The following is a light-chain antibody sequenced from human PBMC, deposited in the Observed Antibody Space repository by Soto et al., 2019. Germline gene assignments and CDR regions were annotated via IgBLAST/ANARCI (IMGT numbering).Light chain of an antibody. J-gene: IGKJ1*01. CDR2: GAS. CDR1: QSVSSSY. CDR3: QQRSDWPWT. Sequence: IVLTQSPGTLSLSPGERATLSCRASQSVSSSYLAWYQQKPGQAPRLLIYGASSRATGIPDRFSGSGSGTDFTLTISRLEPEDFAVYYCQQRSDWPWTFGQGTKVDI. V-gene: IGKV3D-20*02.